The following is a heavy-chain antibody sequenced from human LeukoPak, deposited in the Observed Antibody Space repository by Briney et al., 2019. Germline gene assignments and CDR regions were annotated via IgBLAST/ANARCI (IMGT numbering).Heavy chain of an antibody. J-gene: IGHJ4*02. CDR1: GGSISSSSYY. V-gene: IGHV4-39*01. CDR2: MYYSGGT. Sequence: PSETLSLTCTVSGGSISSSSYYWGWIRQPPGKGLEWIGAMYYSGGTYYNPSLKGRVTIYVDTSKNQFSLKLNSATAADTAVYYCARLAYDNSGYYYFDYWGQGTLVTVSS. CDR3: ARLAYDNSGYYYFDY. D-gene: IGHD3-22*01.